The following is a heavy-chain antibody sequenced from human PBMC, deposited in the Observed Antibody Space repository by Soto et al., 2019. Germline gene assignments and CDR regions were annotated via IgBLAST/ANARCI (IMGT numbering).Heavy chain of an antibody. D-gene: IGHD2-15*01. CDR3: VKSRGGNNFDFFD. Sequence: WGSLRISCSSSGFTFSSYAMHWVRQSPGKGLEYISGVRGNGDPPFYADSVKGRFTISRDNSKDTLYLQMSSLSADDAAMYYCVKSRGGNNFDFFDWGQGTMVTVSS. CDR2: VRGNGDPP. J-gene: IGHJ4*02. V-gene: IGHV3-64D*06. CDR1: GFTFSSYA.